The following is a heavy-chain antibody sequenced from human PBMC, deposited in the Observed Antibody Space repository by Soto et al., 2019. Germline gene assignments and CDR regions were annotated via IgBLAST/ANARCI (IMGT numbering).Heavy chain of an antibody. V-gene: IGHV4-59*08. CDR3: ARLHLQLGFGY. CDR2: IYYSGST. J-gene: IGHJ4*02. D-gene: IGHD7-27*01. Sequence: SETLSLTCTGSGGSISSYYWSWIRQPPGKGLEWIGYIYYSGSTNYNPSLKSRVTISVDMSKNQFSLKLSSVTAADTAVYYCARLHLQLGFGYWGQGTLVTFSS. CDR1: GGSISSYY.